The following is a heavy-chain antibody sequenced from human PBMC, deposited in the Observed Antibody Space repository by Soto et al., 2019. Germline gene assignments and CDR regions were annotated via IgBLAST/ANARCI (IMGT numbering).Heavy chain of an antibody. CDR1: GYTFTSYG. D-gene: IGHD3-16*01. J-gene: IGHJ6*02. CDR3: ARSWVTGKGGIDV. V-gene: IGHV1-18*01. CDR2: INGYTGNT. Sequence: ASVKVSCKASGYTFTSYGLSWVRQAPGQGLEWMGWINGYTGNTNYAQKFQGRVTMTTDTSTNTAHLDLWTLISDDTAVYYCARSWVTGKGGIDVWGQGTTVTVSS.